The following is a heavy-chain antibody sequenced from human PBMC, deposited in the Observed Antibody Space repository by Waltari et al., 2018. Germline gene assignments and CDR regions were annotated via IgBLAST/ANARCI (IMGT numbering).Heavy chain of an antibody. Sequence: VQLVESGGGVVQPGRSLRLSCAASGCAFSSCAMQWVRQAPGKRLVWGAVIWSDGRYEYYADSVKGRFTVSRDNSKTVLCVQMNSLRAEDTAVYYCARALGSGSFLIDFWGQGTLVTVSS. CDR2: IWSDGRYE. V-gene: IGHV3-33*01. CDR1: GCAFSSCA. D-gene: IGHD3-10*01. CDR3: ARALGSGSFLIDF. J-gene: IGHJ4*02.